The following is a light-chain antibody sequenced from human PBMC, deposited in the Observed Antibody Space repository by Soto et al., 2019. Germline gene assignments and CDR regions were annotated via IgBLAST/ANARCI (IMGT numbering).Light chain of an antibody. CDR2: DAS. CDR3: QQYGSSPIT. J-gene: IGKJ5*01. Sequence: EIMLTQSPATMSLSPGGRSTLSCGARESVSYSYVAGYQQKGCLAPRLLIHDASTRARGIPDRFSGSKSGTDFTLTIRGLEPEDAAVYYCQQYGSSPITFGQGTRLEIK. V-gene: IGKV3D-20*01. CDR1: ESVSYSY.